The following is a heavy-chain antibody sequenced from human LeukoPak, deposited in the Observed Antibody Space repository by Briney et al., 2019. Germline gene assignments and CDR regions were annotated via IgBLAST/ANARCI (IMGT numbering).Heavy chain of an antibody. Sequence: ASVKVSCKASGYTFTTYDINWVRQATGQGLEWMGWMNPNSGNTAYAQKFQGRVTMTRNTSISTAYMELSSLRSEDTAVYYCARSGVVVGMITFGEVDKSDYWGQGTLVTVSS. D-gene: IGHD3-16*01. CDR3: ARSGVVVGMITFGEVDKSDY. J-gene: IGHJ4*02. CDR1: GYTFTTYD. CDR2: MNPNSGNT. V-gene: IGHV1-8*01.